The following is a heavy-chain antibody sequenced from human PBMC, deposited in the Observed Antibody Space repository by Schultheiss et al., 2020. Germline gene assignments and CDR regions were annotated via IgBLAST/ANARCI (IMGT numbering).Heavy chain of an antibody. Sequence: LRLSCTVSGGSISSGGYHWNWIRLHPGKGLEWIGYIYYSGSTYYNPSLKSRVTISVDTSKNQFSLKLSSVTAADTAVYYCARAGNWFDPWGQGTLVTVSS. J-gene: IGHJ5*02. CDR1: GGSISSGGYH. V-gene: IGHV4-31*03. CDR3: ARAGNWFDP. CDR2: IYYSGST.